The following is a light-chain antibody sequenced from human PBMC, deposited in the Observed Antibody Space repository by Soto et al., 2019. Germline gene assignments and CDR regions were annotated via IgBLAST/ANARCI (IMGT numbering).Light chain of an antibody. J-gene: IGLJ1*01. CDR1: SSDVGGYDY. V-gene: IGLV2-14*01. CDR3: SSYSISTAYL. Sequence: QSSVTWPASVSGSPGQSITISCTGTSSDVGGYDYVSWYQLHPGKAPKLMVFEVSNRPSGVSYRFSGSKSGNTASLTIPGLQAEDEADYFCSSYSISTAYLFGTGTKVT. CDR2: EVS.